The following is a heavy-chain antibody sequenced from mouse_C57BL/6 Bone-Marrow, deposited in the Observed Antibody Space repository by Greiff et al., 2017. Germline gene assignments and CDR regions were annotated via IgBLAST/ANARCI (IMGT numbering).Heavy chain of an antibody. V-gene: IGHV1-80*01. CDR2: IYPGDGDT. CDR3: NYGSTAWFAY. D-gene: IGHD1-1*01. CDR1: GYAFSSYW. J-gene: IGHJ3*01. Sequence: QVQLKESGAELVKPGASVKISCKASGYAFSSYWMNWVKQRPGKGLEWIGQIYPGDGDTNYNGKFKGKATLTADKSSSTAYMQLSSLTSEDSAVYCCNYGSTAWFAYGGQGTLVTVSA.